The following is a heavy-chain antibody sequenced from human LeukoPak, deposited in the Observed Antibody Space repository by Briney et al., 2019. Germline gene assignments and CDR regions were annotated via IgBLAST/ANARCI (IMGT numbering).Heavy chain of an antibody. CDR3: AKGGSGLYRTYNWFDP. J-gene: IGHJ5*02. Sequence: GGSLRLSCAASGFTFSSYGMHWIRQAPGKGLEWVAVIWYDGSNKFYTDSVKGRFTISRDNSKNTLYLQMDSLRAEDTAVYYCAKGGSGLYRTYNWFDPWGQGALVTVSS. CDR2: IWYDGSNK. V-gene: IGHV3-33*06. CDR1: GFTFSSYG. D-gene: IGHD6-19*01.